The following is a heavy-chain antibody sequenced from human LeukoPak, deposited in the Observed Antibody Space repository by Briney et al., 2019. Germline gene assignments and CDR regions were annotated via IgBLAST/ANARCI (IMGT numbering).Heavy chain of an antibody. CDR3: AKQMTGGRKFEY. J-gene: IGHJ4*02. V-gene: IGHV3-23*01. Sequence: GGSLRLSCAASGFTFSSSAMSWVRQAPGKGLEWVSEISASGGPHYPDSVKGRFTISRDNSKNMLYLQMDSLRADDTAVYYRAKQMTGGRKFEYWGQGTLVTVSS. CDR1: GFTFSSSA. CDR2: ISASGGP.